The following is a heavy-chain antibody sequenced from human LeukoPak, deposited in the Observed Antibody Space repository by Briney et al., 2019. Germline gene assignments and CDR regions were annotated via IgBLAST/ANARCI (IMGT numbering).Heavy chain of an antibody. CDR2: INPNSGGT. J-gene: IGHJ4*02. V-gene: IGHV1-2*02. CDR1: GYTFTGYY. Sequence: ASVKVSFKASGYTFTGYYMHWVRQAPGQVLEWRGWINPNSGGTNYAQKFQGRVTMTRHTSISTAYMELSRLRSDDTAVYYCAGDDYDILTGYYKGLDYWGQGTLVTVSS. CDR3: AGDDYDILTGYYKGLDY. D-gene: IGHD3-9*01.